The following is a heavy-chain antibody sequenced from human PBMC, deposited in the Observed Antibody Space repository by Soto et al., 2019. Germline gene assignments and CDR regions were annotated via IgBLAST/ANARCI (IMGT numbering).Heavy chain of an antibody. CDR1: GGSISSGGYS. D-gene: IGHD6-13*01. J-gene: IGHJ5*02. Sequence: SETLSLTCAVSGGSISSGGYSWSWIRQPPGKGLEWIGYIYHSGSTYYNPSLKSRVTISVDTSKNQFSLKLSSVTAADTAVYYCARKIAAAGHNWFDPWGQGTLVTVSS. CDR2: IYHSGST. V-gene: IGHV4-30-2*01. CDR3: ARKIAAAGHNWFDP.